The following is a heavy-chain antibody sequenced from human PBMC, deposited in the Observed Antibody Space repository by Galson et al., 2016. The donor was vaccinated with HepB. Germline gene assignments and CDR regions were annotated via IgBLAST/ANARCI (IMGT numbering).Heavy chain of an antibody. CDR3: ARDSTQARYIAWFPQGMDV. CDR1: GGSVSSGSYY. Sequence: SETLSLTCTVSGGSVSSGSYYWNWIRQPPGKGLEWIGYIHHSGNTKSNPSLKSRVTISVDTSKNQFSLKVTSVTAADTAVYYCARDSTQARYIAWFPQGMDVWGQGTTVTVSS. J-gene: IGHJ6*02. D-gene: IGHD3-9*01. CDR2: IHHSGNT. V-gene: IGHV4-61*01.